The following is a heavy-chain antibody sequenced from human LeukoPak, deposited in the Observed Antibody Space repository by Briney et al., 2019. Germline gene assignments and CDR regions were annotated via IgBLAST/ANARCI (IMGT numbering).Heavy chain of an antibody. V-gene: IGHV3-33*08. CDR3: ARDSGYCSSTNPICYGMDV. Sequence: GGSLRLSCAASGFTFSSYSMNWVRQAPGKGLEWVAVIWYDGSNKYYADSVKGRFTISRDNSKNTLYLQMNSLRAEDTAVYYCARDSGYCSSTNPICYGMDVWGQGTTVTVSS. CDR2: IWYDGSNK. J-gene: IGHJ6*02. D-gene: IGHD2-2*01. CDR1: GFTFSSYS.